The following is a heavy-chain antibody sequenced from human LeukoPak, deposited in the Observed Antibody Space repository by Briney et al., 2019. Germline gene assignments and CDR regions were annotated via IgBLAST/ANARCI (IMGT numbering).Heavy chain of an antibody. CDR2: ISSSSSYI. D-gene: IGHD2-2*01. CDR1: GFTFSSYS. J-gene: IGHJ3*02. V-gene: IGHV3-21*01. CDR3: ARDSPYIVVVPAAISSAFDI. Sequence: GGSLRLSCAASGFTFSSYSMNWVRQAPGKGLEWASSISSSSSYIYYADSVKGRFTISRDNAKNSLYLQMNSLRAEDTAVYYCARDSPYIVVVPAAISSAFDIWGQGTMVTVSS.